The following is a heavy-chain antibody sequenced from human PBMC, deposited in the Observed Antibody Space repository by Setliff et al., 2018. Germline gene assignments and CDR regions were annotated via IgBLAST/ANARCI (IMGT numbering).Heavy chain of an antibody. CDR3: ATRTAAYYFDY. D-gene: IGHD6-13*01. Sequence: ASVKVSCKASGYTFTGPYMHWVRQAPGQGLEWMGWINPDTGYSKYAQKFQGRVTLTRDTSLTTAYMELRSLTSDDTAVYYCATRTAAYYFDYWGQGALVTVSS. V-gene: IGHV1-2*02. CDR1: GYTFTGPY. CDR2: INPDTGYS. J-gene: IGHJ4*02.